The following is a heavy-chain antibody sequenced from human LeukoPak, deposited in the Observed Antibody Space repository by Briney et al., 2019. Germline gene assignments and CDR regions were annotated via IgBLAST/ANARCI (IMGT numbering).Heavy chain of an antibody. CDR1: GFTSREFV. Sequence: GGSLRLSCAASGFTSREFVMSWVRQAPGKGLEWLSYISSSSSTIKYADSVKGRFTISRDNARSSLYLQMNGLRDEDTALYFCAREYHIGSTWHEGIDDWGQGTLVTVSS. J-gene: IGHJ4*02. D-gene: IGHD6-13*01. CDR3: AREYHIGSTWHEGIDD. CDR2: ISSSSSTI. V-gene: IGHV3-48*02.